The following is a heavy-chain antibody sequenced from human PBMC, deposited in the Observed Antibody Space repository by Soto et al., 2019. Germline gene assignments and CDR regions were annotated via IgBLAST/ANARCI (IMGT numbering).Heavy chain of an antibody. J-gene: IGHJ6*02. CDR3: AVTSNDFWRCYYPPEYGMDV. CDR1: DGSFSGYY. Sequence: PAETLALTCSVYDGSFSGYYWSWIRQPPGKGLEWIGEINHSGSTNYNPSLKSRVTISVATSKNQFSLKLSSVTAADTPLYYFAVTSNDFWRCYYPPEYGMDVWRQGTTGTGS. V-gene: IGHV4-34*01. CDR2: INHSGST. D-gene: IGHD3-3*01.